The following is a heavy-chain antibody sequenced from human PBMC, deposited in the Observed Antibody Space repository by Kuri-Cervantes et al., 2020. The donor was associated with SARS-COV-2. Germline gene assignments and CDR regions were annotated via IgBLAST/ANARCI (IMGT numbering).Heavy chain of an antibody. V-gene: IGHV3-74*01. D-gene: IGHD1-1*01. CDR2: INPDGSYT. CDR3: VRDGDHWNFDY. J-gene: IGHJ4*02. CDR1: GFTFSGHW. Sequence: GESLKISCAASGFTFSGHWIHWVRQAPGKGLVWVSRINPDGSYTNNADSVKGRFTLSRDNAKNMLFLQMNRLRAEDTAVYYCVRDGDHWNFDYWGQGTLVTVSS.